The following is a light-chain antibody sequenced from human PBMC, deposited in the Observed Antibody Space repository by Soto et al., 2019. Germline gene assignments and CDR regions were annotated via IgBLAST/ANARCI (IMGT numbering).Light chain of an antibody. V-gene: IGKV1-39*01. J-gene: IGKJ3*01. Sequence: DIQMTQSPSSLSASVGDRVTITCRASQTISTYLNRYQQKPGKAPRLLIYDASSLLSGVPSRFSGSGSGTDFTLTISSLQREDFATYYCQQSMSNLGTFGPGTKVDIK. CDR1: QTISTY. CDR3: QQSMSNLGT. CDR2: DAS.